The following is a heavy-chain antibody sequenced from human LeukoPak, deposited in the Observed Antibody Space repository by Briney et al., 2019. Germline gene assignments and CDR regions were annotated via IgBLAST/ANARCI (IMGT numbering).Heavy chain of an antibody. V-gene: IGHV3-21*01. D-gene: IGHD6-13*01. CDR3: ARGLIAAAPVDYYYYYGMDV. CDR2: ISSSSSYI. CDR1: GFTFSSYS. Sequence: GGSLRLSCAASGFTFSSYSMNWVRQAPGKGLEWVSSISSSSSYIYYADSVKGRFTISRDNAKNSLYLRMNSLRAEDTAVYYCARGLIAAAPVDYYYYYGMDVWGQGTTVTVSS. J-gene: IGHJ6*02.